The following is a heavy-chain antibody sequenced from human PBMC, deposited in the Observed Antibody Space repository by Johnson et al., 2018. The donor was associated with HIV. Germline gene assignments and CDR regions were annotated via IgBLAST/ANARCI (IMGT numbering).Heavy chain of an antibody. CDR2: ISWNSGSI. CDR3: AKDRKGSSSWLRSGVAFDI. D-gene: IGHD6-13*01. J-gene: IGHJ3*02. CDR1: GFTFDDYA. Sequence: VESGGGLVQPGRSLRLSCAASGFTFDDYAMHWVRQAPGKGLEWVSGISWNSGSIGYADSVKGRFTISRDNAKNSLYLQMNSLRAEDTALYYCAKDRKGSSSWLRSGVAFDIWGQGTMVTVSS. V-gene: IGHV3-9*01.